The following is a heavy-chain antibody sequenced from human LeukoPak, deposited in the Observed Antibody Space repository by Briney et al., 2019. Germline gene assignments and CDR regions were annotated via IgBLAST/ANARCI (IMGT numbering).Heavy chain of an antibody. D-gene: IGHD7-27*01. Sequence: GGSLRLSCAASGFTFSGHGMHWVRQAPGKGLEWVADISYDGSNKYHADSVKGRFTISRDNSKSTLYLHMNSLRAEDTAVYYCARGSNWGSRVYYFDYWGQGTLVTVSS. CDR1: GFTFSGHG. CDR2: ISYDGSNK. CDR3: ARGSNWGSRVYYFDY. J-gene: IGHJ4*02. V-gene: IGHV3-30*03.